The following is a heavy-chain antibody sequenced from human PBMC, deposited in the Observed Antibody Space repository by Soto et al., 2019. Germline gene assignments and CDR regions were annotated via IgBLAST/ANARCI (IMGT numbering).Heavy chain of an antibody. CDR3: ARAQLWFGGHYFDY. Sequence: SETLSLTCTVSGGSIRSGDYYWSWIRQPPGKGLEWIGYIYYSGSTYYNPSLKSRVTISVDTSKNQFSLKLSSVTAADTAVYYCARAQLWFGGHYFDYWGQGTLVTVSS. CDR1: GGSIRSGDYY. V-gene: IGHV4-30-4*01. J-gene: IGHJ4*02. D-gene: IGHD5-18*01. CDR2: IYYSGST.